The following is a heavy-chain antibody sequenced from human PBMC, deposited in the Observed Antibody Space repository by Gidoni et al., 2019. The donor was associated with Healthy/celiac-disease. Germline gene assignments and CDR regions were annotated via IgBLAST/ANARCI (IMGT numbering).Heavy chain of an antibody. Sequence: QLQLWQSRADVKTPGSSVMVPSKASGGTFSSYPISWVRQAPGKGLEWMGGMLPICDTENSAQKYQGRVTITADESTSAAYMELSSLRSGDTAVYYCAGVKGQYCSSTSCYSRDWGQGTLVTVSS. CDR1: GGTFSSYP. D-gene: IGHD2-2*01. CDR2: MLPICDTE. CDR3: AGVKGQYCSSTSCYSRD. V-gene: IGHV1-69*01. J-gene: IGHJ4*02.